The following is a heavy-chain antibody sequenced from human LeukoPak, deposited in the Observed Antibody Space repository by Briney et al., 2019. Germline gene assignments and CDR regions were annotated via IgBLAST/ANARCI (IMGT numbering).Heavy chain of an antibody. V-gene: IGHV3-30*02. CDR2: IRSDGTTK. CDR1: GFTFSSYG. CDR3: AKEIRLRGIAVAGTSFDY. D-gene: IGHD6-19*01. J-gene: IGHJ4*02. Sequence: GGSLRLSCAASGFTFSSYGMHWVRQAPGKGLEWAAFIRSDGTTKYYADSVKGRFTISRDNSKNTLYLQMNSLTTEDTAVYYCAKEIRLRGIAVAGTSFDYWGQGTLVTVSS.